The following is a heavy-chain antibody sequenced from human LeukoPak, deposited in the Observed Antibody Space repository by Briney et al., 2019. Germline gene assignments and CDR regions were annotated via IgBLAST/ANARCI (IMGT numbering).Heavy chain of an antibody. V-gene: IGHV3-33*01. D-gene: IGHD3-22*01. CDR3: ARDRYYYDSSGYWRAFDI. J-gene: IGHJ3*02. CDR1: GFTFSSYG. Sequence: GGSLRLSCAASGFTFSSYGMHWVRQAPGKGLEWVAVIWYDGSNEYYADSVKGRFTISRDNSKNTLYLQMNSLRAEDTAVYYCARDRYYYDSSGYWRAFDIWGQGTMVTVSS. CDR2: IWYDGSNE.